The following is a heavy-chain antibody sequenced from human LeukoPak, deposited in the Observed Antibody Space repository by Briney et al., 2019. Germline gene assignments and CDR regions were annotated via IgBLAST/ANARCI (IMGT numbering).Heavy chain of an antibody. CDR2: INSDGSST. CDR3: ASRYYYDSSGYPDY. Sequence: GGSLRLSCAASGFTFSSYWMHWVRQAPGKGLVWVSLINSDGSSTSYADSVKGRFTISRDNAKNTLYLQMNNLRAEDSAVYYCASRYYYDSSGYPDYWGQGTLVTVSS. J-gene: IGHJ4*02. CDR1: GFTFSSYW. D-gene: IGHD3-22*01. V-gene: IGHV3-74*01.